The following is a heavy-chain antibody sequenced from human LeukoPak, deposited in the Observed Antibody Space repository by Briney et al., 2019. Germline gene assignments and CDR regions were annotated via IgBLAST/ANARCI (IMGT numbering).Heavy chain of an antibody. J-gene: IGHJ4*02. CDR2: IKPDGSAE. D-gene: IGHD2-15*01. CDR1: GFSFRNYW. Sequence: GGSLRLSCAASGFSFRNYWMGWVRQAPGKGLEWVANIKPDGSAEYYADSVRGRFSTSRDNANNLLYLQMNSLRAEDTAVYYSARDGGLHTNFDYWGQGTLVTVSS. V-gene: IGHV3-7*01. CDR3: ARDGGLHTNFDY.